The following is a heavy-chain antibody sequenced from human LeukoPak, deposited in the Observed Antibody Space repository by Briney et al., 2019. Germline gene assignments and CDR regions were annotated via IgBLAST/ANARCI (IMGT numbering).Heavy chain of an antibody. CDR1: GDSIGGHY. V-gene: IGHV4-59*11. Sequence: SETLSLTCTVSGDSIGGHYWGWSRQPPGRGLEWVGDIYYSGSTHYNPSLNTRVTISIDTSKNQFSLKLTSVTAADTAVYYCARMGPGSSSAHWGQGILVTVSA. CDR2: IYYSGST. CDR3: ARMGPGSSSAH. D-gene: IGHD6-6*01. J-gene: IGHJ4*02.